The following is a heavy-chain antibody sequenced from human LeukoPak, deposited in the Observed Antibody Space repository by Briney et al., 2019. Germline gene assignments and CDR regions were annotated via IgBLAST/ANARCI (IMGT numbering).Heavy chain of an antibody. J-gene: IGHJ4*02. D-gene: IGHD1-7*01. CDR1: GFTFSSYE. V-gene: IGHV3-48*03. CDR2: ISSSGSTI. Sequence: GGSLRLSCAASGFTFSSYEMNWVRQAPGKGLEWVSYISSSGSTIYYANSVKGRFTISRDNAKNSLYLQMNSLRAEDTAVYYCASKLPGEGYFDYWGQGTLVTVSS. CDR3: ASKLPGEGYFDY.